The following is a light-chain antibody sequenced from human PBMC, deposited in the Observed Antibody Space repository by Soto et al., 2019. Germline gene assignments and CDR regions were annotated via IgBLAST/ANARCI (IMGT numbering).Light chain of an antibody. Sequence: QSALTQPASVSGSPGQSITISYTGTSSDVGSYNLVSWYQQHPGKAPKLMIYEGSKRPSGVSNRFSGSKSGNTASLTISGLQAEDEADYYCCSYAGSSGVFGTGTKLTVL. J-gene: IGLJ1*01. V-gene: IGLV2-23*01. CDR3: CSYAGSSGV. CDR1: SSDVGSYNL. CDR2: EGS.